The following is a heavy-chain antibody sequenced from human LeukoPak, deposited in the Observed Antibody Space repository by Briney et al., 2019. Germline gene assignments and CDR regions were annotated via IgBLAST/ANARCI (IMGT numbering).Heavy chain of an antibody. V-gene: IGHV3-23*01. CDR2: ISSSGNT. CDR3: VKGRISEDGLDF. J-gene: IGHJ4*02. D-gene: IGHD6-13*01. CDR1: GFTFSRSA. Sequence: GGSLRLSCAASGFTFSRSAMTWVRQTPGKGLDWVSSISSSGNTYYADSVKGRFTISRDNSENMLYLRMNSLRAEDTAVYYCVKGRISEDGLDFWGQGTLVTVSS.